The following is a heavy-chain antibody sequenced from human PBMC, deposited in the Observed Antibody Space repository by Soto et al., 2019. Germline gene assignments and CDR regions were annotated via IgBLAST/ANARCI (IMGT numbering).Heavy chain of an antibody. CDR3: ARAPMIITWSYFDS. CDR1: RGSINGFY. D-gene: IGHD3-22*01. CDR2: ISDSGNT. V-gene: IGHV4-59*01. Sequence: PSETLSLTCTVSRGSINGFYWSWIRQTPGKGLEWIGYISDSGNTNYNPSLKSRVSISVDTPKTQFSLNLTSVTAADTAVYYCARAPMIITWSYFDSWGQGTPVTVS. J-gene: IGHJ4*02.